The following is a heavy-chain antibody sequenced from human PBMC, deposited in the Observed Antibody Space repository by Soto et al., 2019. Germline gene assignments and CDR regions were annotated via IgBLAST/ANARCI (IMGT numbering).Heavy chain of an antibody. V-gene: IGHV4-34*01. Sequence: SETLSLTCAVSGGSFSGFYWTWIRQPPGEGLEWIGEINHSGTTSFNPSLRSRLTISLDSSKKHFSLKLTSMTAADAAVYYCARADRTLVTSYGLDVWGKGTTVTVS. CDR2: INHSGTT. CDR1: GGSFSGFY. J-gene: IGHJ6*04. D-gene: IGHD2-21*02. CDR3: ARADRTLVTSYGLDV.